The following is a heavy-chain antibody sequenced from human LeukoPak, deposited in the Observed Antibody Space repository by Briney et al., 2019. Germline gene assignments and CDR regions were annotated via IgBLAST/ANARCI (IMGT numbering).Heavy chain of an antibody. CDR3: ARSTYYYGMDV. D-gene: IGHD1-26*01. CDR2: IGGRDGST. CDR1: GFTFSSYG. Sequence: GGSLRLSCAASGFTFSSYGMSWVRQAPGKGLEWVSAIGGRDGSTYYADSVKGRFTISRDNSKNTLYLQMNSLRVEDTAVYYCARSTYYYGMDVWGQGTTVTVSS. V-gene: IGHV3-23*01. J-gene: IGHJ6*02.